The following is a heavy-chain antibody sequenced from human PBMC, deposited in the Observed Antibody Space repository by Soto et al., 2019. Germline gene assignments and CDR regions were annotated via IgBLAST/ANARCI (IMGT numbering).Heavy chain of an antibody. CDR3: ARDQNSYGYALFDN. J-gene: IGHJ5*02. CDR2: ISSSSSTI. V-gene: IGHV3-48*02. CDR1: GFTFSSCA. D-gene: IGHD5-18*01. Sequence: PGGSLRLSCAASGFTFSSCAMGWVRQAPGKGLEWVSYISSSSSTIYYADSVKGRFTISRDNAKNSLYLQMNSLRDEDTAVYFCARDQNSYGYALFDNWGQGALVTVSS.